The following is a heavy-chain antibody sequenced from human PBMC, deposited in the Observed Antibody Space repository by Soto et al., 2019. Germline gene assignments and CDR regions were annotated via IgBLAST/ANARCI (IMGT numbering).Heavy chain of an antibody. CDR1: GGSISSNSYY. CDR3: ARRGSSSWYGY. D-gene: IGHD6-13*01. V-gene: IGHV4-39*01. Sequence: SETLSLTCTVSGGSISSNSYYWGWIRQPPGKGLEWIGSIHYSGSTYYNPSLKSRVTISVDTSKNQFSLKLSSVTAADTAVYYCARRGSSSWYGYRGQGILVTVS. CDR2: IHYSGST. J-gene: IGHJ4*02.